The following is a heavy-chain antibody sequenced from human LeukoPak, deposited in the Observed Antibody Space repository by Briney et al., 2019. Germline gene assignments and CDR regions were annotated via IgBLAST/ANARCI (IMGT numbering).Heavy chain of an antibody. D-gene: IGHD3-10*01. CDR1: GYTFTSYD. CDR3: ARITSKDDDY. J-gene: IGHJ4*02. V-gene: IGHV1-8*01. Sequence: ASVKVSCEASGYTFTSYDISWVRQATGQGPEWMGWMNPNSGNTGYAEKFQGRVTMTRDTSISTAYMELSSLRSEDTALYYCARITSKDDDYWGQGTLVTVSS. CDR2: MNPNSGNT.